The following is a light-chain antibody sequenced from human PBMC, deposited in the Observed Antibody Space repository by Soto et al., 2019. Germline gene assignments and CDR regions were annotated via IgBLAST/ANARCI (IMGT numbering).Light chain of an antibody. CDR2: DVS. J-gene: IGLJ1*01. CDR1: RSDIGTYNY. CDR3: MSYTTTSSFV. V-gene: IGLV2-14*01. Sequence: QSALTQPASMSGSPGQSITISCTGTRSDIGTYNYLSWYQQHPGKAPRLVISDVSNRPSGVSNRFSGSKSGNTASLTITGLQSEDEADYYCMSYTTTSSFVFGSGTKVNFL.